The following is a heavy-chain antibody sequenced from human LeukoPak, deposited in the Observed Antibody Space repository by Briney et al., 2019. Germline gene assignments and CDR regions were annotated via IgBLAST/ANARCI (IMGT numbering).Heavy chain of an antibody. V-gene: IGHV3-7*01. CDR2: IKQDGSEK. CDR3: ARDGQQPGG. CDR1: GCTFSSYW. D-gene: IGHD6-13*01. J-gene: IGHJ4*02. Sequence: GGSLRLSCAASGCTFSSYWMSWVRQAPGKGLEWVANIKQDGSEKYYVDSVKGRFTISRDNAKNSLYLQMNSLRAEDTAVYYCARDGQQPGGWDQGTLVTVSS.